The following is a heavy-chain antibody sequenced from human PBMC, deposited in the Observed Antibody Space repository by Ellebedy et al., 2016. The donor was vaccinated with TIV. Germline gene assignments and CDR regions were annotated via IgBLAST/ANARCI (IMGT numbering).Heavy chain of an antibody. V-gene: IGHV4-59*08. CDR3: ARHRWLQPFDF. Sequence: SETLSLTCTVSGGSLSTYYWSWIRQSPGKGLEWIGYIFHNGITDYNPSLKSRVTISIDTSMNRFSLKLRSVTASDTAVYYCARHRWLQPFDFWGQGALVTVSS. CDR2: IFHNGIT. D-gene: IGHD5-24*01. J-gene: IGHJ4*02. CDR1: GGSLSTYY.